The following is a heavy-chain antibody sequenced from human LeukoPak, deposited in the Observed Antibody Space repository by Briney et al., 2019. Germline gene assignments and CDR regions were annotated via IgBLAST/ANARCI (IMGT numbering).Heavy chain of an antibody. J-gene: IGHJ5*02. V-gene: IGHV1-2*02. CDR2: INPNSGGT. CDR3: ARAGWFGENWFDP. CDR1: GYTFTGYY. Sequence: ASVKVSCKASGYTFTGYYMHWVRQAPGQGLEWMGWINPNSGGTNYAQKFQGRVTMTRDTSISTAYMELSRLRSDDMAVYYCARAGWFGENWFDPWGQGTLVTVSS. D-gene: IGHD3-10*01.